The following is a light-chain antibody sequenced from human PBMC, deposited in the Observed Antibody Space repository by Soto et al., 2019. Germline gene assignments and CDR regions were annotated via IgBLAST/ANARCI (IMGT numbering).Light chain of an antibody. CDR1: KSISIG. Sequence: EVVMTQSPATLPVSLGETATLSCRASKSISIGLAGYRQKPGQPPRLLIYGASTRATGIPARFSGSGAGAYFNLTISRLEPPDFGVYYCQQYGSSQTFGQGTRLE. V-gene: IGKV3-15*01. J-gene: IGKJ5*01. CDR3: QQYGSSQT. CDR2: GAS.